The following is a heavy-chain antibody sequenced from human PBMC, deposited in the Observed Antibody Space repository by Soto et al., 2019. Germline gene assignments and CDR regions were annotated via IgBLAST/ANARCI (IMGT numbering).Heavy chain of an antibody. CDR2: IYPGDSDT. CDR3: AKTITMIVVAPLNDAFDI. Sequence: GESLKISCKGSGYSFTSYWIGWVRQMPGKGLEWMGIIYPGDSDTRYSPSFQGQVTISADKSISTAYLQWSSLKASDTAMYYCAKTITMIVVAPLNDAFDIWGQGTMVTVSS. J-gene: IGHJ3*02. V-gene: IGHV5-51*01. D-gene: IGHD3-22*01. CDR1: GYSFTSYW.